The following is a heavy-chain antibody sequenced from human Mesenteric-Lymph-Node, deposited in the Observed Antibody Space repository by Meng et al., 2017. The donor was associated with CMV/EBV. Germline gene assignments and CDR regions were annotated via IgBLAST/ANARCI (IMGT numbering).Heavy chain of an antibody. J-gene: IGHJ6*02. V-gene: IGHV1-2*02. CDR1: GYTFTGYH. CDR2: VNPNSGGT. CDR3: ARAEGSDWFDYSYYGMDV. D-gene: IGHD3-9*01. Sequence: ASVNVSCKASGYTFTGYHIHWVRQAPGQGLEWMGWVNPNSGGTKYAQKFQGRVTMTRDSSISTAYMELSSLGSDDTAVFYCARAEGSDWFDYSYYGMDVWGQGTTVTVSS.